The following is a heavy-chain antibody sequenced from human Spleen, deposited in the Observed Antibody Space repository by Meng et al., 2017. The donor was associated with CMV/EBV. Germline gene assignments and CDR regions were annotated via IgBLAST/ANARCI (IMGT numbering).Heavy chain of an antibody. Sequence: GESLKISCAASGFTFSSYCMHWVRQAPGKGLVWVSRINSDGSSTSYADSVKGRFTISRDNAKNTLYLQMNSLRAEDTAVYYCARGYCSSTSCSTSSNWFDPWGQGTLVTVSS. CDR3: ARGYCSSTSCSTSSNWFDP. CDR2: INSDGSST. D-gene: IGHD2-2*01. CDR1: GFTFSSYC. J-gene: IGHJ5*02. V-gene: IGHV3-74*01.